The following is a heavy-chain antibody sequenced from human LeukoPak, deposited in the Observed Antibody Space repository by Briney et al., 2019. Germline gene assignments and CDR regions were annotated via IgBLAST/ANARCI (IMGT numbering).Heavy chain of an antibody. D-gene: IGHD1-1*01. J-gene: IGHJ4*02. CDR2: IYYSGST. Sequence: SETLSLTCAVSGYSISSGYYWGWIRQPPGKGLEWIGYIYYSGSTNYNPSLKSRVTISVDTSKNQFSLKLSSVTAADTAVYYCAREGGNWNAPGYYFDYWGQGTLVTVSS. V-gene: IGHV4-61*01. CDR3: AREGGNWNAPGYYFDY. CDR1: GYSISSGYY.